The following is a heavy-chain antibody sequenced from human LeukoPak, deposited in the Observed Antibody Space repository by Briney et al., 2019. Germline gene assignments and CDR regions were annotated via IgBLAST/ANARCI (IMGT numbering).Heavy chain of an antibody. J-gene: IGHJ4*02. CDR3: ARRNAMATTYYSDY. CDR2: IYTSGST. CDR1: GRSICIRSDY. Sequence: SQTLSLTCTISGRSICIRSDYWSLVRQHAGKVREWIGRIYTSGSTNYNPSLKSRVTISVDTSKSQFSLKLSSVTAADAAVYYCARRNAMATTYYSDYWGQGTLVTVSS. D-gene: IGHD5-24*01. V-gene: IGHV4-61*02.